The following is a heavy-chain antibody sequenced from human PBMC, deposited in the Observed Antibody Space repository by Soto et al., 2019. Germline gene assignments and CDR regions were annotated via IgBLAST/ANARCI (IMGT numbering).Heavy chain of an antibody. V-gene: IGHV1-18*01. J-gene: IGHJ4*02. CDR1: GYTFSNYG. CDR2: VSGYIGNT. D-gene: IGHD2-15*01. CDR3: ARSPREYCSVGNWSSDF. Sequence: QVQLVQSGAEVTKPGASVRVSCRTSGYTFSNYGISWVRQAPGQGLEWMGWVSGYIGNTHNARKLQRRVTLPKDTYRSTAHMDLMWLRSDDTSVYYCARSPREYCSVGNWSSDFWGVGPLVTVSS.